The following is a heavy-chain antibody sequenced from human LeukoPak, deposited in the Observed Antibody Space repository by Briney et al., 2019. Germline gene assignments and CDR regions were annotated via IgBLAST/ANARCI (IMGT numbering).Heavy chain of an antibody. CDR3: ARAESVLYLFDY. Sequence: ASVKVFCKASGYTFTSYGISWVRQAPGQGLEWMGWISAYNGNTNYAQKLQGRVTMTTDTSTSTAYTELRSLRSDDTAVYYCARAESVLYLFDYWGQGTLVTVSS. CDR2: ISAYNGNT. D-gene: IGHD4/OR15-4a*01. V-gene: IGHV1-18*01. CDR1: GYTFTSYG. J-gene: IGHJ4*02.